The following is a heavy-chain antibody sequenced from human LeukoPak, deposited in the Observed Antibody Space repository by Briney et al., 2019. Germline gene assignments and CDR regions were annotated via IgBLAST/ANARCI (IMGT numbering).Heavy chain of an antibody. D-gene: IGHD5-18*01. CDR1: SGSFSGYY. Sequence: SETLSFTCAVYSGSFSGYYWSWIRQPPGKGLEWIGEINHSGSTNYNPSLKSRVTISVDTSKNQFSLKLSSVTAADTAVYYCARHPSSGYSYVPRSHRNWFDPWGQGTLVTVSS. CDR3: ARHPSSGYSYVPRSHRNWFDP. J-gene: IGHJ5*02. V-gene: IGHV4-34*01. CDR2: INHSGST.